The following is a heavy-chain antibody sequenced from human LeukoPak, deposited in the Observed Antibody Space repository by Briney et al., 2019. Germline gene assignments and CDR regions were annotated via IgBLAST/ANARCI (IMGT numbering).Heavy chain of an antibody. J-gene: IGHJ4*02. CDR3: AAADMIFGVIIPPF. CDR2: INPSGGSP. D-gene: IGHD3-3*01. CDR1: RDTFSRYY. V-gene: IGHV1-46*01. Sequence: ASVKVSCKSSRDTFSRYYIHWVRQAPGQGLEYMGVINPSGGSPRYAQKFQGRLTMTRDMSTSTVYMKSSSLRSEDTSIYYCAAADMIFGVIIPPFWGLGTPVTISS.